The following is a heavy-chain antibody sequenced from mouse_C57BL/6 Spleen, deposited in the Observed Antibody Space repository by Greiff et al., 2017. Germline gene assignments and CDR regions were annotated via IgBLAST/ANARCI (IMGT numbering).Heavy chain of an antibody. Sequence: VQLQQSGPELVKPGASVKISCKASGYAFSSSWMNWVKQRPGKGLEWIGRIYPGDGDTNYNGKFKGKATLTADKSSSTAYMQLSSLTSEDSAVYFCARSGYDGDYYAMDYWGQGTSVTVSS. D-gene: IGHD2-2*01. CDR2: IYPGDGDT. J-gene: IGHJ4*01. V-gene: IGHV1-82*01. CDR1: GYAFSSSW. CDR3: ARSGYDGDYYAMDY.